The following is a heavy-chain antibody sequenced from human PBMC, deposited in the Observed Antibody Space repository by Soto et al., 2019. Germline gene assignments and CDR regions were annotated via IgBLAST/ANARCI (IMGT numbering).Heavy chain of an antibody. CDR2: ISGSGGST. V-gene: IGHV3-23*01. D-gene: IGHD6-6*01. CDR3: AKNWDTTFSSSSH. Sequence: EVQLLESGGGLVQAGGSLRLSCSASGFSFSTYAMSWVRQAPGKGLEWVSAISGSGGSTYYADSVKGQFTISRDNSKNTLYLQMNSLRAEDTAVYYCAKNWDTTFSSSSHWGQGTLVTVSS. J-gene: IGHJ4*02. CDR1: GFSFSTYA.